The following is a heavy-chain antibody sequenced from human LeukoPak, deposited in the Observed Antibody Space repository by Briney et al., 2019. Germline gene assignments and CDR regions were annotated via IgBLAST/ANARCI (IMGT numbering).Heavy chain of an antibody. CDR2: ISSSSSTI. CDR3: ARVASIYDSSGYYGEYNWFDP. D-gene: IGHD3-22*01. J-gene: IGHJ5*02. V-gene: IGHV3-48*01. Sequence: QPGGSLRLSCAASGFTFSSYSMNWVRQAPGKGLEWVSYISSSSSTIYYADSVKGRFTISRDNAKNSLYLQMNSLRAEDTAVYYCARVASIYDSSGYYGEYNWFDPWGQGTLVTVSS. CDR1: GFTFSSYS.